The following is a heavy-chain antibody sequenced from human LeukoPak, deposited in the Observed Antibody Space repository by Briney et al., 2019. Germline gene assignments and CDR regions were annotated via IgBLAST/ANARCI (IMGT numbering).Heavy chain of an antibody. CDR2: IYYGGNT. CDR1: GVSISSRDYY. Sequence: SETLSLTCTVSGVSISSRDYYWGWIRQPPGKGLEWIGSIYYGGNTYYNPSLKSRVTTSVDTSMNHFSLKLSFVTTADTAVYYCARALGYCSGGSCTRGYNWFDPWGQGTLVTIPS. J-gene: IGHJ5*02. V-gene: IGHV4-39*02. CDR3: ARALGYCSGGSCTRGYNWFDP. D-gene: IGHD2-15*01.